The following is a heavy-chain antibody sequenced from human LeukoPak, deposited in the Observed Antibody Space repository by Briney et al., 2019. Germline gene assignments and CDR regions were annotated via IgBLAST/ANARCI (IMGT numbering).Heavy chain of an antibody. D-gene: IGHD3-10*01. J-gene: IGHJ5*02. Sequence: SETLSLTCTVSGGSISSYYWSWIRQPPGKGLEWIGEINHSGSTNYNPSLKSRVTIPVDTSKNQFSLKLSSVTAADTAVYYCARRRVIITKFDPWGQGTLVTVSS. CDR3: ARRRVIITKFDP. CDR2: INHSGST. V-gene: IGHV4-34*01. CDR1: GGSISSYY.